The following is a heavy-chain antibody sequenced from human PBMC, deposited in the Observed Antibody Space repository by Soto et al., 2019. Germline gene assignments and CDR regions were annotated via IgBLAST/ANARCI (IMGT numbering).Heavy chain of an antibody. V-gene: IGHV4-31*03. J-gene: IGHJ4*02. D-gene: IGHD5-18*01. CDR3: AMTRDTLMCQSY. Sequence: SETLSLTCTVSGGSISSGGYYWSWIRQHPGKGLEWIGYIYYSGSTYYNPSLKSRVTISVDTSKNQFSLKLSSVTAADTAVYSGAMTRDTLMCQSYWGQESRFTVAS. CDR2: IYYSGST. CDR1: GGSISSGGYY.